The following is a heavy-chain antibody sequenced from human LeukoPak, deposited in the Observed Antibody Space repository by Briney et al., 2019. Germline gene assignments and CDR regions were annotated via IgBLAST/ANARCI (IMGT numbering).Heavy chain of an antibody. D-gene: IGHD2-21*01. CDR1: GYTFTSYG. CDR2: ISAYNGNT. Sequence: ASVKVSCKASGYTFTSYGISWVRQAPGQGLEWMGWISAYNGNTNYAQKLQGRVTMTTDTSTSTAYMELRSLRSDDTAVYYCARGGDVVVIAPRAEYFQHWGQGTLVTVSS. J-gene: IGHJ1*01. CDR3: ARGGDVVVIAPRAEYFQH. V-gene: IGHV1-18*01.